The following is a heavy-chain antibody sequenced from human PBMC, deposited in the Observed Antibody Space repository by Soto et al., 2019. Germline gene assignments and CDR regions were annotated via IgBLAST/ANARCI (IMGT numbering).Heavy chain of an antibody. D-gene: IGHD3-22*01. Sequence: SVKGSCKASGGTFSSYASSWVRHAPGQGLEWMGGIIPIFGTANYAQKFQGRVTITADESTSTAYMELSSLRSEDTAVYYCARGRVTEYYYDNYGLDVWGQGTTVTVSS. J-gene: IGHJ6*02. V-gene: IGHV1-69*13. CDR1: GGTFSSYA. CDR2: IIPIFGTA. CDR3: ARGRVTEYYYDNYGLDV.